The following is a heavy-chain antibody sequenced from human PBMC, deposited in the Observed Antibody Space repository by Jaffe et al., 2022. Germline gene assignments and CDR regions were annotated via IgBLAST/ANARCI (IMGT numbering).Heavy chain of an antibody. V-gene: IGHV3-30*18. CDR3: AKTPSRYFDWFTIDY. D-gene: IGHD3-9*01. CDR2: ISYDGSNK. Sequence: QVQLVESGGGVVQPGRSLRLSCAASGFTFSSYGMHWVRQAPGKGLEWVAVISYDGSNKYYADSVKGRFTISRDNSKNTLYLQMNSLRAEDTAVYYCAKTPSRYFDWFTIDYWGQGTLVTVSS. CDR1: GFTFSSYG. J-gene: IGHJ4*02.